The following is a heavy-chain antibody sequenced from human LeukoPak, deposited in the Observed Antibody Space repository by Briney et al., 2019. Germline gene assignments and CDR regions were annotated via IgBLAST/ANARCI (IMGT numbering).Heavy chain of an antibody. V-gene: IGHV3-23*01. CDR3: AKDGGINGDFEGYFDY. J-gene: IGHJ4*02. D-gene: IGHD4-17*01. CDR2: ISGSGGST. CDR1: GFTFSSYA. Sequence: GGSLRLSCAASGFTFSSYAMSWVRQAPGKGLERVSAISGSGGSTYYADSVKGRFTISRDNSKNTLYLQMNSLRAEDTAVYYCAKDGGINGDFEGYFDYWGQGTLVTVSS.